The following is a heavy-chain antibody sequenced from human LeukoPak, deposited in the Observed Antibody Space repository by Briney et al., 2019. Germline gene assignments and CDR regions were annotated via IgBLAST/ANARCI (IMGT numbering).Heavy chain of an antibody. V-gene: IGHV1-8*01. CDR2: MNPNSGRT. J-gene: IGHJ4*02. Sequence: ASVKVSCKDSGYTLTSYDINWVRQATGQGLEWMGWMNPNSGRTGYAQNFQGRITITRNTSISTAYMELSSLRSEDTAVYYCTRETSSRYFDCWGQGTLVTVSS. CDR1: GYTLTSYD. CDR3: TRETSSRYFDC.